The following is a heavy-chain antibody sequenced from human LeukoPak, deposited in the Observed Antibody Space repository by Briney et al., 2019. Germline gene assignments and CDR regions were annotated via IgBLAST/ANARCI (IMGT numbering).Heavy chain of an antibody. CDR1: GFTFSNAW. CDR3: VRKFDY. Sequence: GGSLRLSCAASGFTFSNAWMSWVRQAPGKGLEWVGLIRDKPDGGTTDYAAPVKGRFTISRDDSKSMLYLQMNSLRDEDTAVYYCVRKFDYWGQGTLVTVSS. V-gene: IGHV3-15*01. J-gene: IGHJ4*02. CDR2: IRDKPDGGTT.